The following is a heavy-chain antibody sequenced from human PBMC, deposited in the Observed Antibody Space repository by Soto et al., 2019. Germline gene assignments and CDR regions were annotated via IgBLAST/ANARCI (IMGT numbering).Heavy chain of an antibody. CDR2: IKQDGSEK. J-gene: IGHJ5*02. V-gene: IGHV3-7*01. CDR1: GFTFSSYW. CDR3: ARDHRVTMVRGVSEVWFDP. D-gene: IGHD3-10*01. Sequence: EVQLVESGGGLVQPGGSLRLSCAASGFTFSSYWMSWVRQAPGKGLEWVANIKQDGSEKYYVDSVKGRFTISRDNAKNSLYLQMNSVRAEDTAVYYCARDHRVTMVRGVSEVWFDPWGQGTLVTVSS.